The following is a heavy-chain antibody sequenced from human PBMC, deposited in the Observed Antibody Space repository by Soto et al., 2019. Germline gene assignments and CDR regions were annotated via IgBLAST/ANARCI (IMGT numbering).Heavy chain of an antibody. V-gene: IGHV3-21*01. Sequence: GSLRLSCAASGFTFSSYSMNWVRQAPGKGLEWVSSISSSSSYIYYADSVKGRFTISRDNAKNSLYLQMNSLRAEDTAVYYCARDRDSPRYYYDSSGYYSAAAFDIWGQGTMVTVSS. CDR2: ISSSSSYI. J-gene: IGHJ3*02. CDR3: ARDRDSPRYYYDSSGYYSAAAFDI. CDR1: GFTFSSYS. D-gene: IGHD3-22*01.